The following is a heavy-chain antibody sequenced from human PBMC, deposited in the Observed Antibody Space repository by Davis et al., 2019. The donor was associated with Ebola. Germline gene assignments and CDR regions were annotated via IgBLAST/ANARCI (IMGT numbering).Heavy chain of an antibody. V-gene: IGHV1-69*13. D-gene: IGHD3-3*01. CDR3: ARGVVQTIFGVVTLNWFDP. CDR1: GYTFTSYY. CDR2: IIPIFGTA. J-gene: IGHJ5*02. Sequence: SVKVSCKASGYTFTSYYMHWVRQAPGQGLEWMGGIIPIFGTANYAQKFQGRVTITADESTSTAYMELSSLRSEDTAVYYCARGVVQTIFGVVTLNWFDPWGQGTLVTVSS.